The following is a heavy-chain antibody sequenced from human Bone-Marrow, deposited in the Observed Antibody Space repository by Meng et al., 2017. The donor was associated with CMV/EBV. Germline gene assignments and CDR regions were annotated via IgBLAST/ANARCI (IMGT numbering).Heavy chain of an antibody. V-gene: IGHV1-2*02. CDR1: GYTFTGYY. Sequence: ASVKVSCKASGYTFTGYYMHWVRQAPGQGLEWMGWINPNSGGTNYAQKFQGRVTMTRDTSISTAYMELSRLRSDDTAVYYCARRSIVGATINYWGQGTLVTAPQ. D-gene: IGHD1-26*01. J-gene: IGHJ4*02. CDR2: INPNSGGT. CDR3: ARRSIVGATINY.